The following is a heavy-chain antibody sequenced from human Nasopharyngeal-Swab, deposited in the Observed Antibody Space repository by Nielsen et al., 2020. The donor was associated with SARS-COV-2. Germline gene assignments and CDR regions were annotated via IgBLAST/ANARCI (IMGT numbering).Heavy chain of an antibody. CDR2: ISGSGGST. CDR3: ARDLGITMVRGVTRDNWFDP. V-gene: IGHV3-21*01. D-gene: IGHD3-10*01. J-gene: IGHJ5*02. Sequence: VREAPGKGLEWVSAISGSGGSTYYADSVKGRFTISRDNAKNSLYLQMNSLRAEDTAVYYCARDLGITMVRGVTRDNWFDPWGQGTLVTVSS.